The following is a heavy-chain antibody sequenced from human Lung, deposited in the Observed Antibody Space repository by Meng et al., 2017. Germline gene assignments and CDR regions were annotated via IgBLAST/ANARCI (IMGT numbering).Heavy chain of an antibody. D-gene: IGHD4-11*01. CDR1: GGSFSDYY. CDR3: ARGPTTMAHDFDY. J-gene: IGHJ4*02. Sequence: QVQLQQWGAGLLKPSEALSLPCVVSGGSFSDYYWSWIRQPPGKGLEWIGEINHSGSTNYNPSLESRATISVDTSQNNLSLKLSSVTAADSAAYYCARGPTTMAHDFDYWGQGTLVTVSS. V-gene: IGHV4-34*01. CDR2: INHSGST.